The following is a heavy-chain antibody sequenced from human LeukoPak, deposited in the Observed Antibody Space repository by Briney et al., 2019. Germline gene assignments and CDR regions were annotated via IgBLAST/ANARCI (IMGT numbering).Heavy chain of an antibody. D-gene: IGHD2-2*01. CDR2: INHSGST. Sequence: SETLSLTCAVYGGSFSGYYWSWIRQPPGKGLEWIGEINHSGSTNYNPSLKSRVTISVDTSKNQFSLKLSSVTAADTAVYYCARVPGYCSSTSCCSIDYWGQGTLVTVSS. CDR1: GGSFSGYY. CDR3: ARVPGYCSSTSCCSIDY. V-gene: IGHV4-34*01. J-gene: IGHJ4*02.